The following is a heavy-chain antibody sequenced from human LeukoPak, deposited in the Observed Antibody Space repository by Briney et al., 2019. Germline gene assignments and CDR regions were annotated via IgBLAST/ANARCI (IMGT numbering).Heavy chain of an antibody. Sequence: PGGSLRLSCAASGFTFSSYAWSWVRQAPGKGLEWVWDINGSGGSTYYADSVKGRFTISRDNSKNTLYLQMNSLRAEDTAVYYCAKGLVGATIGYFDYWGQGTLVTVSS. CDR1: GFTFSSYA. D-gene: IGHD1-26*01. V-gene: IGHV3-23*01. CDR3: AKGLVGATIGYFDY. J-gene: IGHJ4*02. CDR2: INGSGGST.